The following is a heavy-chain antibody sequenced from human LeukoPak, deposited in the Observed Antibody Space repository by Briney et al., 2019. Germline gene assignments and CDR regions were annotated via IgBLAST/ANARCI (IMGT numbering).Heavy chain of an antibody. Sequence: GGSLRLSCAASGFTFSGSAMHWARQASGKGLEWGGRFGSKANSYSTAYAASVKGRFTISRADSKNTAYLQMNSLKSEYTAGYYWTIHGPGIGVRAYYFDYWGQGTLVTVSS. V-gene: IGHV3-73*01. CDR2: FGSKANSYST. J-gene: IGHJ4*02. CDR3: TIHGPGIGVRAYYFDY. CDR1: GFTFSGSA. D-gene: IGHD1-26*01.